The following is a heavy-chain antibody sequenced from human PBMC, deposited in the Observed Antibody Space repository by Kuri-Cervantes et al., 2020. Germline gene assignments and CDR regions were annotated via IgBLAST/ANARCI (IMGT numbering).Heavy chain of an antibody. CDR2: IIPIFGTA. CDR1: GGTFSSYA. CDR3: ARGSCCYGTTIWYFDL. V-gene: IGHV1-69*06. J-gene: IGHJ2*01. D-gene: IGHD2-15*01. Sequence: SVKVSCKASGGTFSSYAISWVRQAPGQGLEWMGGIIPIFGTANYAQKFQGRVTITADKSTSTAYMELSSLRSDDTAVYYCARGSCCYGTTIWYFDLWGRGTLVTVSS.